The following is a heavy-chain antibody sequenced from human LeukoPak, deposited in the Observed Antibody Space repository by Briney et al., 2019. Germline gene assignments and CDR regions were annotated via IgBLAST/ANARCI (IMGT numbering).Heavy chain of an antibody. CDR3: AREGPGSYSSSWFFDY. Sequence: GASVKVSCKASGYTFTGYHMHWVRQAPGQGLEWMGWINPNSGGTNYAQKFQGWVTMTRDTSISTAYMELSRLRSDDTAVYYCAREGPGSYSSSWFFDYWGQGTLVTVSS. CDR2: INPNSGGT. CDR1: GYTFTGYH. D-gene: IGHD6-13*01. J-gene: IGHJ4*02. V-gene: IGHV1-2*04.